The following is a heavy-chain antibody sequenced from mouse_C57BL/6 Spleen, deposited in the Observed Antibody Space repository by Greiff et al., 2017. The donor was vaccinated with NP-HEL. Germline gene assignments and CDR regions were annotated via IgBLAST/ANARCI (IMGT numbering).Heavy chain of an antibody. CDR1: GYTFTSYW. CDR3: ARAESQGYFGV. V-gene: IGHV1-69*01. J-gene: IGHJ1*03. CDR2: IDPSDSYT. Sequence: QVQLQQPGAELVMPGASVKLSCKASGYTFTSYWMHWVKQRPGQGLEWIGEIDPSDSYTNYNQKFKGKSTLTVDKSSSTAYMQLSSLTSEDYSVYYCARAESQGYFGVWGTGTTVTVAS. D-gene: IGHD3-1*01.